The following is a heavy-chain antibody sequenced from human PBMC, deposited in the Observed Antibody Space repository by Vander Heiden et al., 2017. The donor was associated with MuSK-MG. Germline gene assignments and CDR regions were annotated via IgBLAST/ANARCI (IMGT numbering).Heavy chain of an antibody. CDR3: ETDSDTAMVLFDY. D-gene: IGHD5-18*01. CDR1: GVTFSSYS. V-gene: IGHV3-48*01. Sequence: EVQLVESGGGLVQPGGSLRLSGAASGVTFSSYSMNWVRQAPGKVLEWVSYISSSSSTIYYADAVKGRFTISRDNAKNSMYLQMKRMRAEDTAVYYFETDSDTAMVLFDYWCQGTLVTVYS. J-gene: IGHJ4*02. CDR2: ISSSSSTI.